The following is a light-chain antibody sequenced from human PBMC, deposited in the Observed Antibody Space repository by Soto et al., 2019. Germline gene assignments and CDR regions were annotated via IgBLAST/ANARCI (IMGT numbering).Light chain of an antibody. V-gene: IGKV1-12*01. Sequence: DNQLTQSPSSISASVGDRVTITCRASQAVNSWLAWFQQKPGMAPKLVIYDVSSLQSGVPSRFSGSGSGTEFTLTISSLQPEDFATYYCQQSNNHPISFGQGT. CDR3: QQSNNHPIS. J-gene: IGKJ5*01. CDR2: DVS. CDR1: QAVNSW.